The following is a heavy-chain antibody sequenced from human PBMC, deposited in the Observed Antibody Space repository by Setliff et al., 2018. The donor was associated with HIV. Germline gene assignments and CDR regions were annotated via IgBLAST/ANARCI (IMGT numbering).Heavy chain of an antibody. J-gene: IGHJ4*02. Sequence: GGSLRLSCAASGFTFSAYSMNWVRQAPGKGLEWISYISSSGVMYYADSVRGRFTISRDNSKNTLYLQMNSLRAEDTAVYYCAKSPHVYCSGGTCWGQGTLVTVSS. D-gene: IGHD2-15*01. CDR1: GFTFSAYS. V-gene: IGHV3-48*01. CDR3: AKSPHVYCSGGTC. CDR2: ISSSGVM.